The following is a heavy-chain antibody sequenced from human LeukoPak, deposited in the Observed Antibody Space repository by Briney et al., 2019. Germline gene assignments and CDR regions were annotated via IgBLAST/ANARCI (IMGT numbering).Heavy chain of an antibody. J-gene: IGHJ4*02. CDR3: ARHNSNSDTFDF. CDR2: IYSSGST. CDR1: GGSIRTYY. Sequence: SETLSLTCTVSGGSIRTYYWSWIRQPPGRGLEWIGFIYSSGSTNYNPSLKSRVTISIVTSKNQFSLKLSSVTAADTAVYYCARHNSNSDTFDFWGQGALVTASS. V-gene: IGHV4-59*08. D-gene: IGHD2/OR15-2a*01.